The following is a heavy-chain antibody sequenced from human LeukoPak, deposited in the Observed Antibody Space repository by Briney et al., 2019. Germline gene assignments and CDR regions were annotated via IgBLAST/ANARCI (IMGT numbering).Heavy chain of an antibody. J-gene: IGHJ4*02. CDR1: GGSISSSSYY. D-gene: IGHD1-26*01. CDR3: ARSGVRGPYETWELPTAY. CDR2: IYYSGST. Sequence: SETLSLTCTVSGGSISSSSYYWGWIRQPPGKGLEWIGSIYYSGSTYYNPSLKSRVTISVDTSKNQFSLKLSSVTAADTAVYYCARSGVRGPYETWELPTAYWGQGTLVTVSS. V-gene: IGHV4-39*07.